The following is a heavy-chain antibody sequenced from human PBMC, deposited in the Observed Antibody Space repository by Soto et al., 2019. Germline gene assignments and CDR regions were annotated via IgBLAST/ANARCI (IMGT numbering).Heavy chain of an antibody. D-gene: IGHD6-13*01. CDR2: ISYDGSKK. CDR3: AKDVTAAGTNWFDP. CDR1: GFTFSSYG. Sequence: PGGSLRLSCAVSGFTFSSYGMHWVRQAPGKGLEWVGVISYDGSKKYYADSVKGRFTISRDNSKDTLDLQMNSLRAEDTAVYYCAKDVTAAGTNWFDPWGQGTLVTVSS. J-gene: IGHJ5*02. V-gene: IGHV3-30*18.